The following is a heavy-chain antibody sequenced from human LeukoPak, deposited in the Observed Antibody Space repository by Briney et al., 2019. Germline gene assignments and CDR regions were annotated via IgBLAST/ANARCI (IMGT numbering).Heavy chain of an antibody. CDR3: ARDSSHYLGSSDY. V-gene: IGHV3-23*01. CDR2: ISESGDVT. D-gene: IGHD6-6*01. J-gene: IGHJ4*02. Sequence: AGGSLRLSCAASGFTFSSYPMSWVRQAPGKGLEWVAVISESGDVTHYADSMKGRFTISRDNSKNTLNLQMNSLRDEDTAIYYCARDSSHYLGSSDYWGQGTLVTVSP. CDR1: GFTFSSYP.